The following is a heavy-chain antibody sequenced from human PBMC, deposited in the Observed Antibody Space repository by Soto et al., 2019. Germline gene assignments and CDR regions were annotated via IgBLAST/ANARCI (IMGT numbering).Heavy chain of an antibody. Sequence: PGGSLRLSCAASGFTFSSYGMHWVRQAPGKGLEWVAVISYDGSNKYYADSVKGRFTISRDNSKNTLYLQMNSLRAEDTAVYYCAKVSATRYYYGMDVWGQGATVTVSS. J-gene: IGHJ6*02. D-gene: IGHD3-10*01. CDR1: GFTFSSYG. V-gene: IGHV3-30*18. CDR2: ISYDGSNK. CDR3: AKVSATRYYYGMDV.